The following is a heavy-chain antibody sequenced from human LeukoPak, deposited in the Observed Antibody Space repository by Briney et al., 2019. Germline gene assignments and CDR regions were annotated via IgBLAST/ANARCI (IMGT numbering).Heavy chain of an antibody. CDR3: ARDPRDSSGYWPH. CDR2: IYSGGST. CDR1: GFTVSSNY. Sequence: GGSLRLSCAASGFTVSSNYMSWVRQAPGKGLEWVSVIYSGGSTYYADPVKGRFTISRDNSKNTLYLQMNSLRAEDTAVYYCARDPRDSSGYWPHWGQGTLVTVSS. J-gene: IGHJ4*02. D-gene: IGHD3-22*01. V-gene: IGHV3-66*01.